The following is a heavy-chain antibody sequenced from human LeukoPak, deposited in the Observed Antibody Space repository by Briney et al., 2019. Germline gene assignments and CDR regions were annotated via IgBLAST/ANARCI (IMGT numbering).Heavy chain of an antibody. CDR3: ARIPMIGQQLAFDY. V-gene: IGHV4-39*07. J-gene: IGHJ4*02. CDR1: GGSISSTSYY. CDR2: IYYSGST. Sequence: SETLSLTCTVSGGSISSTSYYWGWIRQPPGKGLEWIGNIYYSGSTYYNPSLKSRVTISVDTSKKQFSLKVSSVTAADTAVYYCARIPMIGQQLAFDYWGQGTLVTVSS. D-gene: IGHD6-13*01.